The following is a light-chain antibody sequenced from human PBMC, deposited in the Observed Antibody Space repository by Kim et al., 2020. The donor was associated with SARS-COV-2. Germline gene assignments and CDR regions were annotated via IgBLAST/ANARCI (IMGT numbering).Light chain of an antibody. V-gene: IGKV1-39*01. Sequence: DIQMTQSPSSLSASVGDRVTITCRASQSITTYLNWYQQKPGKAPELLIYAASSLQSGVPSRFSGSGSGTDFTLTISSLQPEDFATYYCQQSYSSLYTFGQVTKLEI. CDR3: QQSYSSLYT. CDR2: AAS. CDR1: QSITTY. J-gene: IGKJ2*01.